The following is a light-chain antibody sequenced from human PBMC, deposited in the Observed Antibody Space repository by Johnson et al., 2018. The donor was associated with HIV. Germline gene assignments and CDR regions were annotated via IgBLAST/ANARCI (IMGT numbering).Light chain of an antibody. CDR3: STWDSNLSAYV. Sequence: QSALTQPPSVSPAPGQKVTISCSGSSSTIGNNYLSCYQHLPGPPPKLPIYGNVNHPSGIPDRFSGSNSGTSAPLGFTGLHTGDEADYYCSTWDSNLSAYVCGIGTKVTVL. CDR2: GNV. V-gene: IGLV1-51*02. CDR1: SSTIGNNY. J-gene: IGLJ1*01.